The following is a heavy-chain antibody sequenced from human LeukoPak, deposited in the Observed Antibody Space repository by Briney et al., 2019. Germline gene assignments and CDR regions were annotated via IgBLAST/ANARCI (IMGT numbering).Heavy chain of an antibody. D-gene: IGHD1-14*01. J-gene: IGHJ4*02. Sequence: GGSLRLSCTASGFTFSNCAMSWVRQAPGKGLEWVSAISGSGSSKYYADSVKGRFTISRDNSKNTLYLQMNSLRGEDMAVYYCAKDRNHMTGDFDYWGQGTLITVSS. CDR1: GFTFSNCA. CDR3: AKDRNHMTGDFDY. V-gene: IGHV3-23*01. CDR2: ISGSGSSK.